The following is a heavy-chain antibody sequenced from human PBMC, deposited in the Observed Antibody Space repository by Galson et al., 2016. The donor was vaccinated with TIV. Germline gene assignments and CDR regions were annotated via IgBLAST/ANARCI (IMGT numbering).Heavy chain of an antibody. V-gene: IGHV1-2*02. D-gene: IGHD5-18*01. CDR3: ARGFNYGFDFYYGMDV. J-gene: IGHJ6*02. CDR1: GYPFTAYY. CDR2: INPNGDDT. Sequence: SCKASGYPFTAYYIHWVRQAPGQGPEWMGWINPNGDDTNYAQRFQGRVSMPRDTSISTSYMELSRLKSDDTAVFSCARGFNYGFDFYYGMDVWGQGTTVTVSS.